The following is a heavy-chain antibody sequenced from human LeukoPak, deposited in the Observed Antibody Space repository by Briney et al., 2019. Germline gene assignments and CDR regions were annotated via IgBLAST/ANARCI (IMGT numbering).Heavy chain of an antibody. CDR1: GFTVSSNY. J-gene: IGHJ6*03. CDR2: IYSGGST. V-gene: IGHV3-53*01. Sequence: GGSLRLSCAASGFTVSSNYMSWVRQAPGKGLEWVSVIYSGGSTYYADSVKGRFTISRDNSKNTLYLQMNSLRAEDTAVYYCARVRYYYYYMDVWGKGTTVAVSS. CDR3: ARVRYYYYYMDV.